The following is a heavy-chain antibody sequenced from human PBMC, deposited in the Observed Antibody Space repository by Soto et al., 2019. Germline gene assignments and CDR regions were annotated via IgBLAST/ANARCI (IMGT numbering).Heavy chain of an antibody. CDR2: IYYSGST. CDR3: ARHRIPFGSGSY. V-gene: IGHV4-39*01. J-gene: IGHJ4*02. Sequence: QLQLQESGPGLVKPSETLSLTCTVSGGSISSSSYYWGWIRQPPGKGLEWIGSIYYSGSTYYNPSLKSRVTISVDTSKNQFSLKLSSVTAADTAVYYCARHRIPFGSGSYWGQGTLVTVSS. D-gene: IGHD3-10*01. CDR1: GGSISSSSYY.